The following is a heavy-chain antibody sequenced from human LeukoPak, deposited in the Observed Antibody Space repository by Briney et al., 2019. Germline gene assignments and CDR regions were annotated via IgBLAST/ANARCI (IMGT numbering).Heavy chain of an antibody. CDR2: IARDGSGT. D-gene: IGHD1-26*01. CDR3: ARGVYSASHGPP. Sequence: GGSLRLSCTASGFTFSDYWMHWVRQPPGKGLVWVSHIARDGSGTTYADSVKGRFTISRDNAKNTLYLQMNSLRGEDTAVYYCARGVYSASHGPPWGQGTLVSVSS. CDR1: GFTFSDYW. V-gene: IGHV3-74*01. J-gene: IGHJ5*02.